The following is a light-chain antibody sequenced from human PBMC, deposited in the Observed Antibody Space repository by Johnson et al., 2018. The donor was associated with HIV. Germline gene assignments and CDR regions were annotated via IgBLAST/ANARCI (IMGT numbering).Light chain of an antibody. V-gene: IGLV1-51*02. J-gene: IGLJ1*01. CDR2: KNN. CDR1: NSNIGNNY. CDR3: GTWDSSLSAYV. Sequence: QSVLTQPPSVSAAPGQKVTISCSGSNSNIGNNYVSWYQQLPGTAPKLLIYKNNKRPSGIPDRFSGSKSGTSATLGITGLQTGDEADYYCGTWDSSLSAYVFGTVTKVTVL.